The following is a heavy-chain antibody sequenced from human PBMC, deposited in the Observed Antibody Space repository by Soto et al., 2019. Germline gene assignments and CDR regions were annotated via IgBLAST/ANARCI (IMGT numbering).Heavy chain of an antibody. CDR1: GFTFSSYA. V-gene: IGHV3-23*01. D-gene: IGHD5-18*01. CDR2: ISGSGTST. CDR3: AKSDYSYGYDYGMDV. Sequence: PGGSLRLSCAASGFTFSSYAMSWVRQAPGEGLEWVSSISGSGTSTYYADSVKGRFTISRDNSKNTMYLQMNSLRAEDTALYFCAKSDYSYGYDYGMDVWGQGTTVTVSS. J-gene: IGHJ6*02.